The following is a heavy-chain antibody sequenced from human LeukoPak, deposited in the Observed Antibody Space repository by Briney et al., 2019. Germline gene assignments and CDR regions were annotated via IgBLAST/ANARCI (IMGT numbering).Heavy chain of an antibody. CDR2: IYYSGST. CDR3: ARLHFLEWLAHFDY. V-gene: IGHV4-39*01. D-gene: IGHD3-3*01. CDR1: GGSISSSSYY. J-gene: IGHJ4*02. Sequence: SETLSLTCTVSGGSISSSSYYWGWIRLPPGRGLEWIGSIYYSGSTYYNPSLKSRVTISVDTSKNQFSLKLSSVTAADTAVYYCARLHFLEWLAHFDYWGQGTLVIVSS.